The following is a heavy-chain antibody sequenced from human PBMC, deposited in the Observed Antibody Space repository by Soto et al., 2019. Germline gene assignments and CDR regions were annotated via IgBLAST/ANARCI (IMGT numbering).Heavy chain of an antibody. CDR3: AKAIYSSGYYYYWYFDL. CDR1: GFTFSSYA. J-gene: IGHJ2*01. CDR2: ISGSGGST. D-gene: IGHD3-22*01. V-gene: IGHV3-23*01. Sequence: EVQLLESGGGLVQPGGSLRLSCAASGFTFSSYAMGWVRQAPGKGLEWVSAISGSGGSTYYADSVKGRFTISRDNSKNTLYLQMNSLRAEDTAVYYCAKAIYSSGYYYYWYFDLWGRGTLVTVSS.